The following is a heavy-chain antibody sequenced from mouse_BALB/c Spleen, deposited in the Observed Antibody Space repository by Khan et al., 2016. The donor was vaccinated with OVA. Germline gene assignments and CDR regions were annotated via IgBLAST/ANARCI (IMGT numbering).Heavy chain of an antibody. D-gene: IGHD4-1*01. V-gene: IGHV5-6*01. CDR3: ASHLTGTFDY. CDR1: GFTFSAYS. Sequence: EVQLVESGGDLMKPGGSLKLSCAASGFTFSAYSMSWVRQTPDKRLEWVASINSDGYYTYYPDSVQGRFTISRNNAKNTLSLQMNSLKSEDTAIDYCASHLTGTFDYWGQGTLVTVSA. J-gene: IGHJ3*01. CDR2: INSDGYYT.